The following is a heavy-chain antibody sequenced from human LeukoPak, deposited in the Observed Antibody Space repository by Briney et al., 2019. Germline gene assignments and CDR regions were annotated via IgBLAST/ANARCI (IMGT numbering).Heavy chain of an antibody. J-gene: IGHJ3*02. CDR3: ASMALYCSGGSCPNAFDI. Sequence: GSLRLSCAASGFTFSSYAMSWVRQAPGKGLEWIGSIYYSGSTYYNPSLKSRVTISVDTSKNQFSLKLSSVTAADTAVYYCASMALYCSGGSCPNAFDIWGQGTMVTVSS. CDR1: GFTFSSYA. V-gene: IGHV4-38-2*01. D-gene: IGHD2-15*01. CDR2: IYYSGST.